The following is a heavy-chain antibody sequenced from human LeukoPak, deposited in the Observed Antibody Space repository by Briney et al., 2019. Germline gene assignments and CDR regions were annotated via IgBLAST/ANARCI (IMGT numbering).Heavy chain of an antibody. D-gene: IGHD1-1*01. CDR3: ARSTTGTTGPLSDY. J-gene: IGHJ4*02. V-gene: IGHV3-21*01. CDR2: ISSSSSFI. Sequence: GGSLRLSCAASGFTFSSYTMNWVRQAPGKGLKWVSSISSSSSFIYYADSVKGRFTISRDNAKNSLYLQMNSLRAEDTAVYYCARSTTGTTGPLSDYWGQGTLVTVSS. CDR1: GFTFSSYT.